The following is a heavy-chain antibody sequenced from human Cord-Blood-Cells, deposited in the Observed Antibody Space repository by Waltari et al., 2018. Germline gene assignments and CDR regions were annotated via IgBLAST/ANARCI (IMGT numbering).Heavy chain of an antibody. J-gene: IGHJ6*02. V-gene: IGHV5-51*01. Sequence: EVQLVQSGAEVKKPGESLTISCMGSGYSFTSSWIGWVRQMAGNGMEWMGIIYPGYSDTRYSPSFQGQVTISADKSISTAYLQWSILKASDTAMYYCARCIAAAAYYYYYGMDVWGQGTTVTVSS. CDR1: GYSFTSSW. CDR2: IYPGYSDT. CDR3: ARCIAAAAYYYYYGMDV. D-gene: IGHD6-13*01.